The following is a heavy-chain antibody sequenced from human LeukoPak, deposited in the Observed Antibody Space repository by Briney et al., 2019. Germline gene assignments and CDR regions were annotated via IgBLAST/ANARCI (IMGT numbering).Heavy chain of an antibody. D-gene: IGHD1-26*01. J-gene: IGHJ4*02. V-gene: IGHV4-39*07. CDR3: TYSGSNYPDY. Sequence: TSETLSLTCAVYGGSISSSSYYWGWIRQPPGKGLEWIGSIYYSGSTYYNPSLKSRVTISVDTSKNQFSLKLGSVTAADTAVYYCTYSGSNYPDYWGQGTLVTVSS. CDR2: IYYSGST. CDR1: GGSISSSSYY.